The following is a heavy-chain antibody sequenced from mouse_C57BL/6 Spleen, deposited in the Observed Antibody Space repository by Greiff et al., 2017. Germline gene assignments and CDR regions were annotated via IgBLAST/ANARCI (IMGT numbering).Heavy chain of an antibody. CDR1: GYAFTSSW. CDR3: ARGGEGFLRESLGY. CDR2: INPDDGDT. V-gene: IGHV1-82*01. J-gene: IGHJ3*01. Sequence: VQLQESGPELVKPGASVKISCKASGYAFTSSWMNWVKQRPGKGLEWIGWINPDDGDTNYNEKFKGKATLTVDKSSSTAYMQLRSLTSEDSAVYVCARGGEGFLRESLGYWGQGTMVTVSA.